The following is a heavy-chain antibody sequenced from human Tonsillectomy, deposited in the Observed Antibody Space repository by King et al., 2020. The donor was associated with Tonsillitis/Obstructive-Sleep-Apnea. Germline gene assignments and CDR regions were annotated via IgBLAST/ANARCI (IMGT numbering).Heavy chain of an antibody. V-gene: IGHV3-53*01. Sequence: VQLVESGGGLIQPGGSLRLSCAASGFTVSGNYMSWVRQAPGKGLEWLSVIYSGGSTYYADSVEGRFTISRDNSKNTLYLQMNSLRAEDTAVYYCARDRKDMATIYFFDYWGQGTLVTVSS. D-gene: IGHD5-24*01. CDR1: GFTVSGNY. J-gene: IGHJ4*02. CDR3: ARDRKDMATIYFFDY. CDR2: IYSGGST.